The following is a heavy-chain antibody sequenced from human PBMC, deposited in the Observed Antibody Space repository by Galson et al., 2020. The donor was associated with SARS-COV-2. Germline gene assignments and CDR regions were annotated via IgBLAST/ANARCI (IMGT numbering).Heavy chain of an antibody. CDR3: ATALSSWFSSYYYYGMDV. D-gene: IGHD6-13*01. Sequence: ASVKVSCKVSGYTLTELSMHWVRQAPGKGLEWMGGFDPEDGETIYAQKFQGRVTMTEDTSTHTAYMELSSLRSEDTAVYYCATALSSWFSSYYYYGMDVWGQGTTVTVSS. CDR2: FDPEDGET. J-gene: IGHJ6*02. V-gene: IGHV1-24*01. CDR1: GYTLTELS.